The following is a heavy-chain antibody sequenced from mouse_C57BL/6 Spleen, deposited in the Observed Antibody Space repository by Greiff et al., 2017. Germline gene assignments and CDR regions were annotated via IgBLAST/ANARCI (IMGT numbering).Heavy chain of an antibody. Sequence: QVQLQQSGAELVRPGTSVKVSCKASGYAFTNYLIEWVKQRPGQGLEWIGVINPGSGGTNYNEKFKGKATLTADKSSSTAYMQLSSLTSEVSAVYFCARSRDYSNGAMDYWGQGTSVTVSS. D-gene: IGHD2-5*01. J-gene: IGHJ4*01. CDR3: ARSRDYSNGAMDY. CDR1: GYAFTNYL. V-gene: IGHV1-54*01. CDR2: INPGSGGT.